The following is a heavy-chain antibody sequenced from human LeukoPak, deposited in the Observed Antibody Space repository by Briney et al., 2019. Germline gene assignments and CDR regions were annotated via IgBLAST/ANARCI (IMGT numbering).Heavy chain of an antibody. CDR1: GYSISNGFY. V-gene: IGHV4-38-2*01. D-gene: IGHD3-16*01. J-gene: IGHJ4*02. Sequence: SETLSLTRAVSGYSISNGFYWGWIRQPPGKGLEYIGSIHHSGATYYNLSLKSRLTISVDTSKNQFSLKLSSVTAADTAMYYCAREYDYVWIFWGQGTLVTVSS. CDR2: IHHSGAT. CDR3: AREYDYVWIF.